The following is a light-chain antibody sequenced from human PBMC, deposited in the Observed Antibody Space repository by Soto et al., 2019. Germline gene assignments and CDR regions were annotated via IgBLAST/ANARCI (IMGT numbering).Light chain of an antibody. V-gene: IGKV3-11*01. CDR2: DAS. J-gene: IGKJ4*01. CDR3: QQRANWHLT. Sequence: EIVMTQSPATLSLSPGERATLSCWASQSVSAYLAWYQQKHGQAPRLLIYDASNRATGIPARFSGSGSGTDFTLTISSLEPEDSAVYYCQQRANWHLTFGGGTKVDIK. CDR1: QSVSAY.